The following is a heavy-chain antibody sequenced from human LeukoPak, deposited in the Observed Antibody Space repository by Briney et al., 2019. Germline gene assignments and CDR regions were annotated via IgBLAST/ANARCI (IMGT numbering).Heavy chain of an antibody. CDR3: ARDLTGPAPPWFDP. V-gene: IGHV1-2*02. CDR1: GYTFTGYY. D-gene: IGHD7-27*01. CDR2: TNPNSGGT. J-gene: IGHJ5*02. Sequence: ASVKVSCKASGYTFTGYYMHWVRQAPGQGLEWMGWTNPNSGGTNYAQKFQGRVTMTRDTSISTAYMELSRLRSDDTAVYYCARDLTGPAPPWFDPWGQGTLVTVSS.